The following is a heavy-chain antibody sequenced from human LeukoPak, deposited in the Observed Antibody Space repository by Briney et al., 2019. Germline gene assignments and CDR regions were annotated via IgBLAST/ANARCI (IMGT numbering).Heavy chain of an antibody. Sequence: PSETLSLTCAVYGGSFSGYYWSWIRQPPGKGLEWIGEINHSGRTNYNTYLKRRVTISVDTSKNQSSLKLSSVPAAETAVYYCARAAFHRMVRGSAFDIWGQGTVVTVSS. CDR3: ARAAFHRMVRGSAFDI. D-gene: IGHD3-10*01. J-gene: IGHJ3*02. CDR2: INHSGRT. V-gene: IGHV4-34*01. CDR1: GGSFSGYY.